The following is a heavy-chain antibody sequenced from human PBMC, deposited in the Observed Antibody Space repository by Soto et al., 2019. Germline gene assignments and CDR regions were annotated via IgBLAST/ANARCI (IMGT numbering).Heavy chain of an antibody. CDR3: AKKDRFGESYYYYYGMDV. V-gene: IGHV3-23*01. Sequence: GGSLRLSCADSGFTFSSYAMSWVRQAPGKGLEWVSAISGSGGSTYYADSVKGRFTISRDNSKNTLYLQMNSLRAEDTAVYYCAKKDRFGESYYYYYGMDVWGQGTTVTSP. D-gene: IGHD3-10*01. CDR2: ISGSGGST. J-gene: IGHJ6*02. CDR1: GFTFSSYA.